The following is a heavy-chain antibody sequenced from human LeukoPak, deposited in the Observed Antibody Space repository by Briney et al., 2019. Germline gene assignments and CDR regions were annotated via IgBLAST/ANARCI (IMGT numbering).Heavy chain of an antibody. CDR3: ASLGYCSGGSCYGGPAFDI. Sequence: GASVKVSCKASGYTFTSYDINWVRQATGQGLEWMGWINPNSGGTNYAQKFQGRVTMTRDTSISTAYMELSRLRSDDTAVYYCASLGYCSGGSCYGGPAFDIWGQGTMVTVSS. CDR1: GYTFTSYD. CDR2: INPNSGGT. V-gene: IGHV1-2*02. D-gene: IGHD2-15*01. J-gene: IGHJ3*02.